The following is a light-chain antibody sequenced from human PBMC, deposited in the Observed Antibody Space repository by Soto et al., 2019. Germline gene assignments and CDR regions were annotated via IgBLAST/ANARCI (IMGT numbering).Light chain of an antibody. V-gene: IGKV3-15*01. CDR3: QQRYNWPIT. CDR2: DVS. Sequence: EIVMTQSPAILSVSPGETGTLSCRASQDIGTKLAWYQQKPGQAPRLLMYDVSTRGSAAPARFSGSGSGSEFTLTISSLEPEDFSVYYCQQRYNWPITFGQGTRLEIK. CDR1: QDIGTK. J-gene: IGKJ5*01.